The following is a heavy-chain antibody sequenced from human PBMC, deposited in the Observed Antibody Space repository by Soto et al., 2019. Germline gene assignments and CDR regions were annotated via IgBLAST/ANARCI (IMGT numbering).Heavy chain of an antibody. J-gene: IGHJ3*02. V-gene: IGHV1-18*04. CDR3: ARRDYGGNSHLRI. Sequence: QVQLVQSGAEVKKPGAAVKVACKDSGYMFSNYGLSWVRQDPGHGLAWMGGLSAYTGSTNYAQKVQDRATMTTDTSPNTAYIDLRSLRFDDTAVYSSARRDYGGNSHLRILGHGTMVTVSS. CDR2: LSAYTGST. CDR1: GYMFSNYG. D-gene: IGHD4-17*01.